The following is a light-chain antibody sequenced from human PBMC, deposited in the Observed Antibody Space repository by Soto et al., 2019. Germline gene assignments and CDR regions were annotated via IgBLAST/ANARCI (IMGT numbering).Light chain of an antibody. CDR2: EVS. Sequence: QSVLTQPASVSGSPGQSITISCTGTSSDVGSYNLVSWYQQHPGKAPKLMIYEVSKRPSGVSDRFSGSKSGNTASLTISGLQAEDEADYYCCSYGGSRTLFGGGTQLTVL. J-gene: IGLJ2*01. CDR1: SSDVGSYNL. V-gene: IGLV2-23*02. CDR3: CSYGGSRTL.